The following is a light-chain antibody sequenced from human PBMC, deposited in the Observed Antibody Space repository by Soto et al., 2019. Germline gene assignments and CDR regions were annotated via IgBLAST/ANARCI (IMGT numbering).Light chain of an antibody. CDR3: QQRSEWPTT. J-gene: IGKJ5*01. V-gene: IGKV3D-20*02. CDR1: QSVASNH. CDR2: DAS. Sequence: IVLTQAPGTLSLSPGGRATLSCRASQSVASNHLAWYQQKPGQTPRLLIYDASSRATGIPDRISGSGSGTDFTLTISRLQSEDSAFYYCQQRSEWPTTFGQGTRLDIK.